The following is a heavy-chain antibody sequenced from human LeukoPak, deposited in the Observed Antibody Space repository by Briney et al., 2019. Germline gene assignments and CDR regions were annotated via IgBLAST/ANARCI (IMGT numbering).Heavy chain of an antibody. D-gene: IGHD3-9*01. CDR3: VRRVRYFGQNDY. Sequence: PSETLSLTCTVSGASMSDYYWSWIRQPPGKGLEWIGYIYYTGSINYNPSLKSRVTMSVDTSKNQISLKLSSVTAADSAVYYCVRRVRYFGQNDYWGQGTLVTVSS. CDR2: IYYTGSI. CDR1: GASMSDYY. V-gene: IGHV4-59*08. J-gene: IGHJ4*02.